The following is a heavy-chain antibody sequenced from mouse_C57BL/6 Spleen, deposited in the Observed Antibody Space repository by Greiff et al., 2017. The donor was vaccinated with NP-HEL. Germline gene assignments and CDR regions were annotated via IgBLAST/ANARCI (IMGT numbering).Heavy chain of an antibody. CDR3: ARYYSNYERGFYYAMDY. CDR2: INPSNGGT. Sequence: QVQLKQPGTELVKPGASVKLSCKASGYTFTSYWMHWVKQRPGQGLEWIGNINPSNGGTNYNEKFKSKATLTVDKSSSTAYMQLSSLTSEDSAVYYCARYYSNYERGFYYAMDYWGQGTSVTVSS. J-gene: IGHJ4*01. CDR1: GYTFTSYW. D-gene: IGHD2-5*01. V-gene: IGHV1-53*01.